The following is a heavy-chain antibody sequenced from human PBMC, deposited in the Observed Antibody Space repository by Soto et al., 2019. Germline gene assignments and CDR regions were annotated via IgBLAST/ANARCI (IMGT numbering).Heavy chain of an antibody. Sequence: QVQLMQSGAEVKKPGASVKVSCKASGYTFNSYGISWVRQAPGQGLEWMGWISAYNGNTKHAQKLQGRVTMTTDTPTSTAYMELRSLRSDDTAVYYCARSIASAVDFDSWGQGTLVTVSP. CDR3: ARSIASAVDFDS. D-gene: IGHD6-25*01. J-gene: IGHJ4*02. CDR2: ISAYNGNT. CDR1: GYTFNSYG. V-gene: IGHV1-18*01.